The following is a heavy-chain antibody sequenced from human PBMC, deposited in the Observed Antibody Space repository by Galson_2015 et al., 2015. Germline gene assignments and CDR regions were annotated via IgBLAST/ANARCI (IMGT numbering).Heavy chain of an antibody. CDR1: GFTFSSYAW. D-gene: IGHD3-3*01. J-gene: IGHJ6*03. Sequence: SLRLSCAASGFTFSSYAWMSWVRQAPGKGLEWVGRIKSKTDGGTTDYAAPVKGRFTISRDDSKNMLYLQMNSLKTEDTAVYYCTTLSSYYDFWSGSSAYYYMDVWGKGTTVTVSS. V-gene: IGHV3-15*01. CDR3: TTLSSYYDFWSGSSAYYYMDV. CDR2: IKSKTDGGTT.